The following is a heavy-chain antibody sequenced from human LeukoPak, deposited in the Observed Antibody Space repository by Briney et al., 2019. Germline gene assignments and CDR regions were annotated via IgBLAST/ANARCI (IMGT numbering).Heavy chain of an antibody. D-gene: IGHD3-10*01. V-gene: IGHV3-66*01. Sequence: GGSLRLSCVVSGATVNSNYMSWVRQAPGKGLEWVSVIYSGGSTYYTDSVKGRFTISRDISKNTLYLQMNDLRAEDTAVYCCARDFSGYWGQGTLVTVSS. CDR3: ARDFSGY. J-gene: IGHJ4*01. CDR2: IYSGGST. CDR1: GATVNSNY.